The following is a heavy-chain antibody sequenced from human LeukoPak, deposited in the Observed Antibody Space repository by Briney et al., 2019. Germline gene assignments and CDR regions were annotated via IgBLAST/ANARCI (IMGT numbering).Heavy chain of an antibody. J-gene: IGHJ4*02. D-gene: IGHD3-10*01. CDR3: ASTNHYYGSGTYDYYFDY. V-gene: IGHV3-21*01. CDR1: GFTFSSYS. Sequence: PGGSLRLSCATSGFTFSSYSMNWVRQAPGTGLEWVSSISSGSDYIYYADSVKGRFTISRDNAKNSLYLQMTSLRAEETAVYYCASTNHYYGSGTYDYYFDYWGQGTLLTVSS. CDR2: ISSGSDYI.